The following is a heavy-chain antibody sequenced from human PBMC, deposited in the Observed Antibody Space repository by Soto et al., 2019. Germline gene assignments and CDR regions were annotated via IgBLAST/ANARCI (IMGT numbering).Heavy chain of an antibody. Sequence: GGSLRLSCAASGFTFDDFAMCWVRQDPGKGLEWISLVNSDGDTTCYADSLNGPYIIPKNNSKNSVYLQTNSLRSGEGAVYYCAKGARVTSHWRFYGMDVWG. CDR1: GFTFDDFA. CDR2: VNSDGDTT. D-gene: IGHD4-17*01. J-gene: IGHJ6*01. CDR3: AKGARVTSHWRFYGMDV. V-gene: IGHV3-43D*04.